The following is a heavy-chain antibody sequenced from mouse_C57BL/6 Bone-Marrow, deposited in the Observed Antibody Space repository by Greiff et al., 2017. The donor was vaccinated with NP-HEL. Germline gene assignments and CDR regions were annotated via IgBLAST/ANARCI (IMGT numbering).Heavy chain of an antibody. J-gene: IGHJ3*01. Sequence: VQLQQSGAELARPGASVKMSCKASGYTFTSYTMHWVKQRPGQGLEWIGYINPSSGYTKYNQKFKDKATLTADKSSSTAYMQLSSLTSEDSAVYYCAINYYCSSLDWFAYWGQGTLVTVSA. CDR2: INPSSGYT. D-gene: IGHD1-1*01. CDR1: GYTFTSYT. V-gene: IGHV1-4*01. CDR3: AINYYCSSLDWFAY.